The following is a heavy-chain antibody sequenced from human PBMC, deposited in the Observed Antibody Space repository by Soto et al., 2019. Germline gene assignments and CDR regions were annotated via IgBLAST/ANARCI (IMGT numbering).Heavy chain of an antibody. Sequence: EVQLVESGGGLVQPGGSLRLSCAAYGFIYSNYWMHWVRQVPGKGLVWVSRINGDGSSTNYADSVKGRFTISRDNAKNTVYLHMNTLRAEDTAVYYCARGARGFYYFDYWGQGILVTVSS. V-gene: IGHV3-74*01. CDR1: GFIYSNYW. CDR3: ARGARGFYYFDY. D-gene: IGHD3-10*01. CDR2: INGDGSST. J-gene: IGHJ4*02.